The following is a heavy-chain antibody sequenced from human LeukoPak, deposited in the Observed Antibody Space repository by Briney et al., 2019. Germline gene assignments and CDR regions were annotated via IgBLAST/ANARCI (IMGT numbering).Heavy chain of an antibody. Sequence: SVKVSCKASGGTFSSYAISWVRQAPGQGLEWMGGIIPIFGTANYAQKLQGRVTITTDESTSTAYMELSSLRSEDTAVYYCARETQNVLRYFDWYQDAFDIWGQGTMVTVSS. D-gene: IGHD3-9*01. CDR1: GGTFSSYA. J-gene: IGHJ3*02. CDR2: IIPIFGTA. V-gene: IGHV1-69*05. CDR3: ARETQNVLRYFDWYQDAFDI.